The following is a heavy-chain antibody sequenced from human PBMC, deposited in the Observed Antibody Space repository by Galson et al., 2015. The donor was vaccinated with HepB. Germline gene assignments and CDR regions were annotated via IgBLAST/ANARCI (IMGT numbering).Heavy chain of an antibody. CDR2: ISAYNGNT. J-gene: IGHJ5*02. Sequence: QSGAEVKKPGASVKVSCKASGYTFTSYGISWVRQAPGQGLEWMGWISAYNGNTNYAQKLQGRVTMTTDTSTSTAYMELRSLRSDDTAVYYCARVVVVVPAAGWFDPWGQGTLVTVSS. V-gene: IGHV1-18*04. CDR3: ARVVVVVPAAGWFDP. D-gene: IGHD2-2*01. CDR1: GYTFTSYG.